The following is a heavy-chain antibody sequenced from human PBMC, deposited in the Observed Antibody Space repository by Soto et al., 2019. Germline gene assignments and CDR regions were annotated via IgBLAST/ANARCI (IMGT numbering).Heavy chain of an antibody. Sequence: LSLTCPVSGGSISSDDYYWSWIRQPPGEGLEWIGYIYSSGSTSYNPSLKSRLTISIDTSKNQFSLTLTSVSAADTAVYYCARDRSNSPDFFDYWGQGTLVTVSS. J-gene: IGHJ4*02. D-gene: IGHD1-1*01. V-gene: IGHV4-30-4*01. CDR2: IYSSGST. CDR1: GGSISSDDYY. CDR3: ARDRSNSPDFFDY.